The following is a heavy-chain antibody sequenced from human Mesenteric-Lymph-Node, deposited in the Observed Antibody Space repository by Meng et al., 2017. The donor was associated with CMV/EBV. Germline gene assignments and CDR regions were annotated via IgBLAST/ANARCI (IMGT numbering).Heavy chain of an antibody. J-gene: IGHJ4*02. CDR1: GDSITTTNW. D-gene: IGHD3-16*01. V-gene: IGHV4-4*02. Sequence: CAVSGDSITTTNWWSWVRQPPGKGLEWIGEVYLSGSTNYNPSLESRVTMSVDKSKDQFSLKLTSVSAADTAVYYCARVGRGGSDFDYWGQGTLVTVYS. CDR2: VYLSGST. CDR3: ARVGRGGSDFDY.